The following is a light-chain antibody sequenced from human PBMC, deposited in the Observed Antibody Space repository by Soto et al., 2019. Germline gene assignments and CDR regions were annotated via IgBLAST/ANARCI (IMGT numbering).Light chain of an antibody. J-gene: IGKJ3*01. V-gene: IGKV1-9*01. CDR3: QQLNTYPFT. Sequence: DIQLTQSPSFLSASVGDRVTITCRASQGISSSLAWYQQKSGKAPNFLIYAASTLQTGVPTRFSGSASGTEFTLTISSLQPEDFAAYYCQQLNTYPFTFGPGTKVDIK. CDR1: QGISSS. CDR2: AAS.